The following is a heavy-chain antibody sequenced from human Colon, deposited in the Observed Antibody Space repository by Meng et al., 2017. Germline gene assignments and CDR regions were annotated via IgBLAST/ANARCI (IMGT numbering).Heavy chain of an antibody. CDR1: GGSFSSYS. CDR2: LVPIFGTA. D-gene: IGHD3-10*01. V-gene: IGHV1-69*13. J-gene: IGHJ4*02. Sequence: SVKVSCKTSGGSFSSYSISWVRQAPGQGLEWMGGLVPIFGTANYAQKFQGRVTITADESTTTAYMELSSLGSDDTAIYYCTRATTELLWVGEFTDWGQGTLGTGAS. CDR3: TRATTELLWVGEFTD.